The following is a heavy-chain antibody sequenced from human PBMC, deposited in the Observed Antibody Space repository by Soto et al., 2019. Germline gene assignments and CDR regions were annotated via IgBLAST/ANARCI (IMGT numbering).Heavy chain of an antibody. Sequence: PXVSLGLSFAASGFPFSRYDMHWVRQAPGKGLEWAAVLWFDGSNEYYADSVQGRFTISRDNSKNTLYLQMDSLRAEDTAVYYCAKVLHASESFDTEEAPYGMDVWGQGTTVTVSS. D-gene: IGHD3-10*01. CDR2: LWFDGSNE. CDR3: AKVLHASESFDTEEAPYGMDV. J-gene: IGHJ6*02. V-gene: IGHV3-33*06. CDR1: GFPFSRYD.